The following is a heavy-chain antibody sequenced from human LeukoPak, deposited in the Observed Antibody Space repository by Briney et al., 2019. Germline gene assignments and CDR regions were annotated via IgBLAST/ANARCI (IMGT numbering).Heavy chain of an antibody. D-gene: IGHD3-10*01. V-gene: IGHV4-38-2*02. CDR1: GYSISSGYY. J-gene: IGHJ4*02. CDR2: IFYSGTT. Sequence: SETLSLTCTVSGYSISSGYYWGWIRPPPGKGLEWIGSIFYSGTTYYNPSLKSRPTISLDTSKNQFSLKLSSVTAADTAVYYCARLFLGDDLIEYYFDFWGQGSLVTVSS. CDR3: ARLFLGDDLIEYYFDF.